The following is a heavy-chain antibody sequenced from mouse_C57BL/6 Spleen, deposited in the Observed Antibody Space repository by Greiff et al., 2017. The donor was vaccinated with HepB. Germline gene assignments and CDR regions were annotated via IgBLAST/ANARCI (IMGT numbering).Heavy chain of an antibody. CDR3: ARLGVVATGGYFDV. Sequence: VQLQQSGPELVKPGASVKLSCKASGYTFTSYDINWVKQRPGQGLEWIGWIYPRDGSTKYNEKFKGKATLTVDTSSSKAYMELHSRTSEESAVYFCARLGVVATGGYFDVWGTGTTVTVSS. CDR1: GYTFTSYD. CDR2: IYPRDGST. V-gene: IGHV1-85*01. J-gene: IGHJ1*03. D-gene: IGHD1-1*01.